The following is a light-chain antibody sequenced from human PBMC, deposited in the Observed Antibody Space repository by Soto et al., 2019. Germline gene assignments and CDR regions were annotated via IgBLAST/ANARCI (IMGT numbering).Light chain of an antibody. CDR2: DNK. CDR3: GAWDASSNASV. Sequence: QSVLTQPASASGTPGQRVTISCSGGSSNIGINPVAWYQQLPGMAPKLLIYDNKKRPSGVPDRFSGSRSGTSASLAISGLQSEDEADYFCGAWDASSNASVFGSGPKVTVL. J-gene: IGLJ1*01. CDR1: SSNIGINP. V-gene: IGLV1-44*01.